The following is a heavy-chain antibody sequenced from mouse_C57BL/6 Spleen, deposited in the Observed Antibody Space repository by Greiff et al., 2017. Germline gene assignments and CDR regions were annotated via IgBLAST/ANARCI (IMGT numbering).Heavy chain of an antibody. V-gene: IGHV1-4*01. J-gene: IGHJ2*01. D-gene: IGHD1-1*01. CDR3: AALNYYGSSPDYFDY. CDR2: INPSSGYT. Sequence: QVQLQQSGAELARPGASVKMSCKASGYTFTSYTMHWVKQRPGQGLEWIGYINPSSGYTKYNQKFKDKATLTADKSSSTAYMQLSSLTSEDSAVYYCAALNYYGSSPDYFDYWGQGTTLTVSS. CDR1: GYTFTSYT.